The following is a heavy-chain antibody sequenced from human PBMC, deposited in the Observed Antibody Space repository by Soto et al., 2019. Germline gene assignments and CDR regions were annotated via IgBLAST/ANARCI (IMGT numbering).Heavy chain of an antibody. V-gene: IGHV4-30-2*01. CDR2: IYHSGST. Sequence: PSETLSLTCAVSGGSISSGCYSWSWIRQPPGKGLEWIGYIYHSGSTYYNPSLKSRVTISVDRSKNQFSLKLSSVTAADTAVYYCARLPGLTGYSPYYFDYWGQGTLVTVSS. CDR1: GGSISSGCYS. D-gene: IGHD3-9*01. CDR3: ARLPGLTGYSPYYFDY. J-gene: IGHJ4*02.